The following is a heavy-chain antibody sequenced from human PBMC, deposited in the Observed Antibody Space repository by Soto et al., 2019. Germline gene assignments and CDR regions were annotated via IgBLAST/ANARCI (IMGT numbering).Heavy chain of an antibody. D-gene: IGHD3-22*01. CDR2: IYWNDDK. CDR3: AHSPFYDHSGYPDY. CDR1: WFSLITRGVG. J-gene: IGHJ4*02. Sequence: SGPTLVNPTRTRTLTCTCSWFSLITRGVGVGGIRQPPGKALEWLALIYWNDDKRYSPSLKSRLTITKDTTKNQVVLTMTNMDPVDTATSSCAHSPFYDHSGYPDYWGQGTLVTVSS. V-gene: IGHV2-5*01.